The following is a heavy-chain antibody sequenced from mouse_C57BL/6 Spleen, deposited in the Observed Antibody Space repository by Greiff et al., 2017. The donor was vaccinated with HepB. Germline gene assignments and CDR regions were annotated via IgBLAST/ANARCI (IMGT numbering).Heavy chain of an antibody. D-gene: IGHD2-3*01. CDR3: ARRGYYGYFDY. V-gene: IGHV5-12*01. CDR1: GFTFSDYY. CDR2: ISNGGGST. J-gene: IGHJ2*01. Sequence: EVKLEESGGGLVQPGGSLKLSCAASGFTFSDYYMYWVRQTPEKRLEWVAYISNGGGSTYYPDTVKGRFTISRDNAKNTLYLQMSRLKSEDTAMYYCARRGYYGYFDYWGQGTTLTVSS.